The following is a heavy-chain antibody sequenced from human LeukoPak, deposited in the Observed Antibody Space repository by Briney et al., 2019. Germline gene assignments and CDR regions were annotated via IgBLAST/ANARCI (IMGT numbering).Heavy chain of an antibody. CDR1: GFTFDDYA. D-gene: IGHD2-15*01. CDR2: ISWNSGSI. V-gene: IGHV3-9*01. CDR3: AKASLYCSGGSCFDY. Sequence: GGSLRLSCAASGFTFDDYAMHWVRQAPGKGLEWVSGISWNSGSIGYADSVKGRFTISRDNAKNSLYLQMNSLRAEDTALYYCAKASLYCSGGSCFDYWGQGTLVTVSS. J-gene: IGHJ4*02.